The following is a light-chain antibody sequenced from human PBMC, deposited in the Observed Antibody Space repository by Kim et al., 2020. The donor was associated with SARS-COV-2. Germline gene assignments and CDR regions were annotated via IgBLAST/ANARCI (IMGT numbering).Light chain of an antibody. CDR3: QQYHTFPWT. V-gene: IGKV1-5*01. J-gene: IGKJ1*01. Sequence: ASVGDRLTLTCRASQTITTWLAWYQQKPGKAPNLLIYEVSTLEDGVPSRFSGGGSGTEFTLTIASLQPDDFATYYCQQYHTFPWTFGQGTKVDIK. CDR1: QTITTW. CDR2: EVS.